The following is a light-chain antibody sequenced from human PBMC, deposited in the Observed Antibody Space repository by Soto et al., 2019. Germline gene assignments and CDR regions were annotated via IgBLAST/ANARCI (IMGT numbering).Light chain of an antibody. Sequence: DIQMTQSPSSLSASVGDRVTITCRASQSISSYLNWYQQKPGKAPKLLIYAASSLQSGVPSRFSGSRSGTDFTLTISSLQPEDFATYYCQQSDSTPFTWTLGQGTKVEIK. CDR2: AAS. CDR1: QSISSY. CDR3: QQSDSTPFTWT. J-gene: IGKJ1*01. V-gene: IGKV1-39*01.